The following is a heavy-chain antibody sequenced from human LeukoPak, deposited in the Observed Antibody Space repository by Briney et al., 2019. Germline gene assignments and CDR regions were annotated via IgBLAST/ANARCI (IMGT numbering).Heavy chain of an antibody. CDR3: AREMTTVNYAFDI. Sequence: GGSLRLSCAASGFTFSSYSMNWVRQAPGKGLEWVSSISSSYNYIYYADSVKGRFTISRDNAKNSLYLQMNSLRAEDTAVYYCAREMTTVNYAFDIWGQGTMVTVSS. V-gene: IGHV3-21*04. J-gene: IGHJ3*02. D-gene: IGHD4-17*01. CDR1: GFTFSSYS. CDR2: ISSSYNYI.